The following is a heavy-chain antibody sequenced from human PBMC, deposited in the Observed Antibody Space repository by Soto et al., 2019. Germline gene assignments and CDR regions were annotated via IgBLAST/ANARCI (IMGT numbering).Heavy chain of an antibody. CDR1: GYSFTNYW. Sequence: GESLKISCNTSGYSFTNYWIGWVRQMPWKGLEWMGIIYPGDSDTRYSPSFQGQVTISADKSISTAYLQWSSLKASDTAMYYCARPSPHSRGYYNGLDVWGQGTTVTVSS. D-gene: IGHD3-22*01. CDR2: IYPGDSDT. V-gene: IGHV5-51*01. CDR3: ARPSPHSRGYYNGLDV. J-gene: IGHJ6*02.